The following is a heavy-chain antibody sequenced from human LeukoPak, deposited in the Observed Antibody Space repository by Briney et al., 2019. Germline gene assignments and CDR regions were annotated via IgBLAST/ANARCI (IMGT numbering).Heavy chain of an antibody. Sequence: SGGSLRLSCVMSGFTFRNYAMNWVRQAPGKGLEWISDISTGSDSTYHIESVRGRFTISRDNSKNTLYLQMNSPRLDDTAVYYCASGLYGGVFDNWGQGTLVTVSS. CDR3: ASGLYGGVFDN. J-gene: IGHJ4*02. D-gene: IGHD4/OR15-4a*01. CDR2: ISTGSDST. CDR1: GFTFRNYA. V-gene: IGHV3-23*01.